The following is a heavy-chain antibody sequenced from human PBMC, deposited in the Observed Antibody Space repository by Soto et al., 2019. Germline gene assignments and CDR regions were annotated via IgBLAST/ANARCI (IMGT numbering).Heavy chain of an antibody. CDR3: VRDGYDYVRASYRRCEY. CDR2: IWFVDTNT. Sequence: GGSLRLSCAASGFTFSNYGLHWVRQAPGKGLEWVAVIWFVDTNTDYADSVKGRFHISRDNSKNTVYLQMDSLRAEDTAVYYCVRDGYDYVRASYRRCEYWGQETLVSASS. V-gene: IGHV3-33*01. CDR1: GFTFSNYG. J-gene: IGHJ4*02. D-gene: IGHD3-16*02.